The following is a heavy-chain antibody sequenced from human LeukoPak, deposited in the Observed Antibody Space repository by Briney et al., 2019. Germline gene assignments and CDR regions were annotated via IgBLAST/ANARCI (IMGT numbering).Heavy chain of an antibody. CDR2: IYSGGAT. J-gene: IGHJ4*02. D-gene: IGHD2-21*01. CDR3: AREDPVAILSH. CDR1: GLTVSNNY. V-gene: IGHV3-66*01. Sequence: GGSLRLSCAVSGLTVSNNYMIWVRQAPGKGLECVSLIYSGGATSYADSVKGRFTISRDNSQNMLYLQMNSLRVEDTAVYYCAREDPVAILSHWGQGTLVTVSS.